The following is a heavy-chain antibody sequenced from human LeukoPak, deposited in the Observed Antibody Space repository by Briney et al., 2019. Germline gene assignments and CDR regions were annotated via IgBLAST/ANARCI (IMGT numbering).Heavy chain of an antibody. CDR3: ARSASGWSERIDY. Sequence: SETLSLTCTVSGGSVSSYYWSWIRQPPGKGLEWIGYIYYSGSTNYNPSLKSRVTISVDTSKNQFSLKLSSVTAADTAVYYCARSASGWSERIDYWGQGTLVTVSS. V-gene: IGHV4-59*02. CDR1: GGSVSSYY. CDR2: IYYSGST. J-gene: IGHJ4*02. D-gene: IGHD6-19*01.